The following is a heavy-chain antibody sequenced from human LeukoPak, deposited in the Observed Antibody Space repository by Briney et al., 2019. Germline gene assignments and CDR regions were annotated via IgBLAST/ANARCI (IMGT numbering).Heavy chain of an antibody. CDR3: ECRDSYRH. CDR2: ISYDGSNK. CDR1: GFTFSSYA. V-gene: IGHV3-30-3*01. Sequence: PGGSLRLSCAASGFTFSSYAMHWVRQAPGKGLEWVAVISYDGSNKYYADSVKGRFTISRDNSKNTLYLQMNSLRAEDTAVYYCECRDSYRHWGQGTLVTVSS. D-gene: IGHD2-2*01. J-gene: IGHJ4*02.